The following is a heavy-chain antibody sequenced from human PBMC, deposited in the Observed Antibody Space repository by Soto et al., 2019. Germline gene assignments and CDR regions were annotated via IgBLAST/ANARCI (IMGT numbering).Heavy chain of an antibody. V-gene: IGHV5-51*01. CDR1: GYSFTSYW. CDR3: ARQSPSGYSSSWSYYYGMDV. CDR2: IYPGDSDT. J-gene: IGHJ6*02. Sequence: PGESLNISCKGSGYSFTSYWIGWVRQMPGKGLEWMGIIYPGDSDTRYSPSFQGQVTISADKSISTAYLQWSSLKASDTAMYYCARQSPSGYSSSWSYYYGMDVWGQGNTVTVSS. D-gene: IGHD6-13*01.